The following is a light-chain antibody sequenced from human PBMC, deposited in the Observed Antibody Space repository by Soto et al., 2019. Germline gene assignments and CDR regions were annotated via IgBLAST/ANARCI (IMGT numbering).Light chain of an antibody. CDR2: KVS. CDR3: MQGTHWPIT. V-gene: IGKV2-30*02. CDR1: QSLVHSDGMAY. Sequence: VVMTQSPLSLPVTLGQPASISCRSNQSLVHSDGMAYCSWFQQRPGRSPRRLIYKVSNRDSGVPARFSGSGSGTDFALKISRVEAEDVGVYYCMQGTHWPITFGQGTRLEIK. J-gene: IGKJ5*01.